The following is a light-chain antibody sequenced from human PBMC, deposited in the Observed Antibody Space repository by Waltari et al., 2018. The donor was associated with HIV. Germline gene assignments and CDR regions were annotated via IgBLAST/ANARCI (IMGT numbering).Light chain of an antibody. CDR2: DVT. Sequence: QSALTQPASVSGSPGQPITIPCPGTDTDIGGHNSFPLYQQHPGKAPKLIIYDVTNRPSGVSNRFSGSKSGNTASLTISGLQAEDEADYYCKSSTTRSTPCVFGSGTKVTVL. CDR1: DTDIGGHNS. CDR3: KSSTTRSTPCV. V-gene: IGLV2-14*01. J-gene: IGLJ1*01.